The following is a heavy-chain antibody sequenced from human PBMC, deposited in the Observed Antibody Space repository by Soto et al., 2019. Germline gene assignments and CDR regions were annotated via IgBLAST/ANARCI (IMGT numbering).Heavy chain of an antibody. CDR3: ARVAGYYYYYGMDV. Sequence: SETLSLTCTVSGGSISSGDYYWSWIRQPPGKGLEWIGYISYSGSPYYNPSLKSRVIISVDTSKNQFSLKLSSVTAADTAVYYCARVAGYYYYYGMDVWGQGTTVTVSS. D-gene: IGHD6-19*01. CDR1: GGSISSGDYY. V-gene: IGHV4-30-4*01. CDR2: ISYSGSP. J-gene: IGHJ6*02.